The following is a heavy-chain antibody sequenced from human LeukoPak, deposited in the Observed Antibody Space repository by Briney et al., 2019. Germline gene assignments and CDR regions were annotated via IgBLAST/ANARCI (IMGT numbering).Heavy chain of an antibody. CDR3: ARGRIELTYYFDY. Sequence: PGRSLRLSCAASGFTFSSYGMHWVRQAPGKGLEWVAVISYDGSNKYYAGSVKGRFTISRDNSKNTLYLQMNSLRAEDTAVYYCARGRIELTYYFDYWGQGTLVTVSS. CDR2: ISYDGSNK. J-gene: IGHJ4*02. CDR1: GFTFSSYG. D-gene: IGHD3-10*01. V-gene: IGHV3-30*03.